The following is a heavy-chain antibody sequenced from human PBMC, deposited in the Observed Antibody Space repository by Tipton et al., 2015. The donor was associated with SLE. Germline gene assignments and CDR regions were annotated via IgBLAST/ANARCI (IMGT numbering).Heavy chain of an antibody. J-gene: IGHJ6*03. V-gene: IGHV4-39*07. D-gene: IGHD2-2*01. CDR3: ARGYQLPLGPYYYYYMDV. CDR1: GSSITRRSDY. Sequence: TLSLTCSVSGSSITRRSDYWGWIRQPPGKGLEWIGSVYHSGSTFYNPSLKSRVSLTVDTSKNQFSLKLSSVTAADTAVYYCARGYQLPLGPYYYYYMDVWGKGTTVTVSS. CDR2: VYHSGST.